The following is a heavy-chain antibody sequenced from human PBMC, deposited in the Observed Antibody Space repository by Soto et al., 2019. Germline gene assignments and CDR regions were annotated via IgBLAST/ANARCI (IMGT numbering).Heavy chain of an antibody. D-gene: IGHD5-18*01. CDR2: IYYSGST. CDR1: GGSISSSSYY. V-gene: IGHV4-39*01. J-gene: IGHJ6*03. CDR3: ARQGYSHPYYYYYMDV. Sequence: QLQLQESGPGLVKPSETLSLTCTVSGGSISSSSYYWGWIRQPPGKGLEWIGSIYYSGSTYYNPALKSRITISVDTSKNQCSLKLYSVTAADTAVYYCARQGYSHPYYYYYMDVWGKGTTVTVSS.